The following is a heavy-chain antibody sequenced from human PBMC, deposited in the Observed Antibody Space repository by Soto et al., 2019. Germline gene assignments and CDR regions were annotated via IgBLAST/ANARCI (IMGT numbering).Heavy chain of an antibody. Sequence: GGSLRLSCAASGFTFSSYGMHWVRQAPGKGLEWVAVISYDGSNKYYADSVKGRFTISRDNSKNTLYLQMNSLRAEDTAVYYCAKERGTMVRGVYYYYYYGTDVWGQGTTVTVSS. CDR3: AKERGTMVRGVYYYYYYGTDV. J-gene: IGHJ6*02. CDR2: ISYDGSNK. V-gene: IGHV3-30*18. D-gene: IGHD3-10*01. CDR1: GFTFSSYG.